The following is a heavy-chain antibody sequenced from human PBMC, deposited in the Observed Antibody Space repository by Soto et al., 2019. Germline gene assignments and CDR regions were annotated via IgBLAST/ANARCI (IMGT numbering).Heavy chain of an antibody. V-gene: IGHV4-34*04. D-gene: IGHD2-8*01. CDR3: ARRALPQCINGVCYKDGFWDY. Sequence: SETLSLTCAVYGGSFSGYYWSWIRQPPGKGLEWIGEINHYGSTNQNPSLKSRASISLDTSKNEFSLKLTSVTAADTAVYYCARRALPQCINGVCYKDGFWDYWGQGALVTVSS. J-gene: IGHJ4*02. CDR2: INHYGST. CDR1: GGSFSGYY.